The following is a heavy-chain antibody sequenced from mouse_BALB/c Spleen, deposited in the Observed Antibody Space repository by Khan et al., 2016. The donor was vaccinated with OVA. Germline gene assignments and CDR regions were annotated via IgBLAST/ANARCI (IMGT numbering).Heavy chain of an antibody. Sequence: VQLQQAGAELVRSGASVKLSCTASGFNIKDYYIHWLKQRPEQGLEWIGWIDPENGDTEYAPKFQGKATMAADTSSNTAYLQLSSLTSEDTAVXYCNSGDGYSAWFAYWGQGALVTGAA. CDR1: GFNIKDYY. CDR2: IDPENGDT. D-gene: IGHD2-3*01. CDR3: NSGDGYSAWFAY. J-gene: IGHJ3*01. V-gene: IGHV14-4*02.